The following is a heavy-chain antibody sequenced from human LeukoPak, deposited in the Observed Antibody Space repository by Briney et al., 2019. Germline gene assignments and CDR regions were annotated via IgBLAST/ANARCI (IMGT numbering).Heavy chain of an antibody. Sequence: SGTLSLTCAVSGGFISSSKWWNWVRQPPGKELEWIGEIYHRGSTNYNPSLKSRVTISVDKSKSQFSLKLSSVTAADTAVYYCARGSIVGATKPFDYWGQGTLVTVSS. D-gene: IGHD1-26*01. CDR2: IYHRGST. V-gene: IGHV4-4*02. CDR3: ARGSIVGATKPFDY. J-gene: IGHJ4*02. CDR1: GGFISSSKW.